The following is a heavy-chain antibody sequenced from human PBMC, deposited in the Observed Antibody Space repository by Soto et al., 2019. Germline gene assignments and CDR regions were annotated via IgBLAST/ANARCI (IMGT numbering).Heavy chain of an antibody. CDR1: GYTFTSYD. J-gene: IGHJ4*02. CDR2: MNPNSGNT. CDR3: ARELNTKGEDY. V-gene: IGHV1-8*01. D-gene: IGHD3-22*01. Sequence: QVQLVQSGAEVKKPGASVKVSCKASGYTFTSYDINWVRQATGQGLEWMGWMNPNSGNTGYAQKFQGRVTMTRNTSTSTAYMELSSLGSEGKAVYYCARELNTKGEDYWGQGTLVTVSS.